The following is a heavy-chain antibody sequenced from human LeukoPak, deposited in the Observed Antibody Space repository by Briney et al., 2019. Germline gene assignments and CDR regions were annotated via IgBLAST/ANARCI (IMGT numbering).Heavy chain of an antibody. CDR2: IYTSGST. V-gene: IGHV4-4*07. J-gene: IGHJ3*02. CDR3: ARVRSIVVVPAAIGGDAFDI. CDR1: VGSLSSYY. D-gene: IGHD2-2*02. Sequence: PSETLSLTCTVSVGSLSSYYWSWIRQPAGKGLEWIGRIYTSGSTNYNPSLKSRVTMSVDTSKNQFSLKLSSVTAADTAVYYCARVRSIVVVPAAIGGDAFDIWGQGTMVTVSS.